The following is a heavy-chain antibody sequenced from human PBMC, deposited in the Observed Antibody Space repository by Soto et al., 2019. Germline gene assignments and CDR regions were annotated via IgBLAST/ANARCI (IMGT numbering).Heavy chain of an antibody. CDR1: GFTFSTYA. J-gene: IGHJ5*02. V-gene: IGHV3-23*01. D-gene: IGHD3-3*01. CDR2: ISGSGGTK. Sequence: GGSLRLSCAASGFTFSTYAMSWVRQAPGKGLEWVSVISGSGGTKYYADSVKGRFTISRDNSKNTVYLQMNSLRAEDTAVYYCAKAPMDFSTFRTPNWFVPWGQGTLVTVSS. CDR3: AKAPMDFSTFRTPNWFVP.